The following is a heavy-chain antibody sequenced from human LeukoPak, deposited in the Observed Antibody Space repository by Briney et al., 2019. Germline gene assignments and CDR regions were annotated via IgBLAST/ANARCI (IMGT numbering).Heavy chain of an antibody. CDR2: ISGSGSGT. J-gene: IGHJ4*02. CDR1: GFNVGNNY. CDR3: AKGQELDDGVFDS. D-gene: IGHD1-1*01. V-gene: IGHV3-23*01. Sequence: GGSLRLSCAASGFNVGNNYMSWVRQAPGKGLDWVSGISGSGSGTYYPDSVKGRFTISRDNSKNTLYLQMNSLRAEDTAVYYCAKGQELDDGVFDSWGQGTLVTVSS.